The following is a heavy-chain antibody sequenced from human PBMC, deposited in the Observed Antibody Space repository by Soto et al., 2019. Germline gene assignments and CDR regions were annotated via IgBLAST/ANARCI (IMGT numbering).Heavy chain of an antibody. J-gene: IGHJ4*02. CDR2: VSYDGGTR. Sequence: QVQLVESGGGVVQPGRSLRLSCAASGFSFSTYAMQWVRQAPGKGLEWVAVVSYDGGTRFYADSVKGRFTISRDNSKNSMYLDINSLTIEGTAVYYCAREVYLSDRGALDWWGRGHLVTASS. V-gene: IGHV3-30-3*01. D-gene: IGHD6-6*01. CDR1: GFSFSTYA. CDR3: AREVYLSDRGALDW.